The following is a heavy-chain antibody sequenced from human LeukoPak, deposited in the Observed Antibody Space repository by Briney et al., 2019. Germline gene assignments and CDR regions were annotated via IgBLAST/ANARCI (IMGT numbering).Heavy chain of an antibody. J-gene: IGHJ4*02. CDR3: ARAAAGLAFDY. Sequence: HPGGSLRLSCAASGFTFSSYGMHWVRQAPGKGLEWVAVIWYDGSNKYYADSVKGRFTISRDNSKNTLYLQMNSLRAEDTAVYYCARAAAGLAFDYWGQGTLVTVSS. D-gene: IGHD6-13*01. CDR2: IWYDGSNK. V-gene: IGHV3-33*01. CDR1: GFTFSSYG.